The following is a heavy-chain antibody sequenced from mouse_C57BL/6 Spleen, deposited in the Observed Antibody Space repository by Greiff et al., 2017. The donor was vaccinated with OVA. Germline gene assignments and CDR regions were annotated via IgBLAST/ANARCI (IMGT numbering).Heavy chain of an antibody. D-gene: IGHD2-12*01. V-gene: IGHV6-3*01. CDR3: TEDDGLYFDV. Sequence: EVKLQESGGGLVQPGGSMKLSCVASGFTFSNYWMNWVRQSPEKGLEWVAQIRLKSDNYATHYAESVKGRFTISSDDSKSSVYLQMNNLRAEDTGIYYCTEDDGLYFDVWGTGTTVTVSS. CDR1: GFTFSNYW. CDR2: IRLKSDNYAT. J-gene: IGHJ1*03.